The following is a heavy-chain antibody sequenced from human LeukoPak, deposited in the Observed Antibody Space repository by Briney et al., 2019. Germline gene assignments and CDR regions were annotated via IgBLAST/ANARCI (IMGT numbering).Heavy chain of an antibody. V-gene: IGHV3-23*01. CDR2: ISSSGGGT. J-gene: IGHJ4*02. CDR3: AKTLAGVGANYFDY. CDR1: GFTFSSYA. Sequence: GGSLRLSCAASGFTFSSYAMSWVRQAPGKGLEWVSGISSSGGGTYYADSVKGRFTISRDNSKDTLYLQMNSLRAEDTAVYYCAKTLAGVGANYFDYWGQGTLVTVSS. D-gene: IGHD1-26*01.